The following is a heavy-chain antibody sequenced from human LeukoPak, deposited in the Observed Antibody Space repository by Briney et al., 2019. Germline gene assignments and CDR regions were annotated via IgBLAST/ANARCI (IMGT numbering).Heavy chain of an antibody. V-gene: IGHV1-18*01. J-gene: IGHJ4*02. CDR1: GYTFTNYG. CDR3: ARGQAQHSSGYYSVAYFDY. Sequence: GASVKVSCKASGYTFTNYGISWVRQAPGQGLEWMGWISPYTGNTNSARKVQGRVTMTTDTSTSTVYMELRSLRSDDTAVYYCARGQAQHSSGYYSVAYFDYRGQGTLVTVSS. D-gene: IGHD3-22*01. CDR2: ISPYTGNT.